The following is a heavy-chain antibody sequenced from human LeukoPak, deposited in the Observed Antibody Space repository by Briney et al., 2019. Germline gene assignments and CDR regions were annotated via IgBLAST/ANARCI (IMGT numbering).Heavy chain of an antibody. V-gene: IGHV3-9*01. Sequence: SLRLSCVASGFTFDDYAMHWARHVAGEGLEWVSGISWNSGSIDYADSVKGRFTICRDNAKKSLYLQMNSLRVEDTDLYYCARARDAMDVWGQGTPVTVSS. CDR3: ARARDAMDV. CDR2: ISWNSGSI. J-gene: IGHJ6*02. CDR1: GFTFDDYA.